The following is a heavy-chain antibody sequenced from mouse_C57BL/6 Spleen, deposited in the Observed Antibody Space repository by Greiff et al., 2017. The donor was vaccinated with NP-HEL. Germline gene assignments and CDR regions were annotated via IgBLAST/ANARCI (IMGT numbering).Heavy chain of an antibody. CDR1: GYTFTDYN. CDR3: AREGYYYGSSHAWFAY. J-gene: IGHJ3*01. CDR2: INPNNGGT. Sequence: VQLQQSGPELVKPGASVKMSCKASGYTFTDYNMHWVKQSHGKSLEWIGYINPNNGGTSYNQKFKGKATLTVNKSSSTAYMELRSLTSEDSAVYYCAREGYYYGSSHAWFAYWGQGTLVTVSA. D-gene: IGHD1-1*01. V-gene: IGHV1-22*01.